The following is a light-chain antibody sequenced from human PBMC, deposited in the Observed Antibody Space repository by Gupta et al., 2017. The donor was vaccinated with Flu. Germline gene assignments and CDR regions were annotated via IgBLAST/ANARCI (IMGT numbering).Light chain of an antibody. CDR3: QQSNRFST. CDR1: ESTRSW. Sequence: DIQMTQSPSTLSASVGGSVPTTCLASESTRSWMVWYQHKPGKAPRLLIYKASKLEGGVPARFGSGGSETEFPLTSASHQPDDAATYCSQQSNRFSTFGGGTKVEIK. J-gene: IGKJ4*01. V-gene: IGKV1-5*03. CDR2: KAS.